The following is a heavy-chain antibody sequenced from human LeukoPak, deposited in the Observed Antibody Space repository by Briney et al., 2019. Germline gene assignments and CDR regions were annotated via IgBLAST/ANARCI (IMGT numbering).Heavy chain of an antibody. J-gene: IGHJ6*03. CDR3: ARVYYGPGSYYTGNMDV. D-gene: IGHD3-10*01. CDR1: GFTFSSSA. V-gene: IGHV3-23*01. CDR2: ISGSDSST. Sequence: GGSLRLYCAASGFTFSSSAMSWVRQAPGKGLEWVSTISGSDSSTHYADSVKGRFTISRDNAKNSLYLQMNSLRDGDTAVYYCARVYYGPGSYYTGNMDVWGKGTTVTISS.